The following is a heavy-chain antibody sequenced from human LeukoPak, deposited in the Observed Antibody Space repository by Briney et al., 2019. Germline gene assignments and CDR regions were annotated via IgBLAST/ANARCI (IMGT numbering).Heavy chain of an antibody. CDR1: GYSISSSYN. CDR3: ARRSPYSTGWSSYFDY. D-gene: IGHD6-19*01. CDR2: IYYTGSA. V-gene: IGHV4-38-2*02. Sequence: PSETLSLTCTVSGYSISSSYNWGWIRQPPGKGLEWIGSIYYTGSAYYTPSLKSRVTISVDTSKNHFSLKLTSVTAADTAVYYCARRSPYSTGWSSYFDYWGQGALVTVSS. J-gene: IGHJ4*02.